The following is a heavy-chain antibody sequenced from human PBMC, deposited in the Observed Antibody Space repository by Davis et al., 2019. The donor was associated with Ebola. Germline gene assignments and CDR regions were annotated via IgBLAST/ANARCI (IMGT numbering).Heavy chain of an antibody. CDR2: TYHRSKWYD. Sequence: SETLSLTCALSGDSVSSSAAVWHWIRQSPSRGLEWLGTTYHRSKWYDDYALSLKSRITIDPDTSKNQISLHLKSVTPEDTAVYYCARDLGYYYDSSGYYGSRQDYYYYYGMDVWGQGTTVTVSS. CDR3: ARDLGYYYDSSGYYGSRQDYYYYYGMDV. J-gene: IGHJ6*02. CDR1: GDSVSSSAAV. D-gene: IGHD3-22*01. V-gene: IGHV6-1*01.